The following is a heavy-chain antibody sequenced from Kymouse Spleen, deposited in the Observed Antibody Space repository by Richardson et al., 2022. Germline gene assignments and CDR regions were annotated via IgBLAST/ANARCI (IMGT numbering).Heavy chain of an antibody. V-gene: IGHV3-7*01. CDR1: GFTFSSYW. CDR3: ARHYYGSGSYYNYWYFDL. J-gene: IGHJ2*01. CDR2: IKQDGSEK. D-gene: IGHD3-10*01. Sequence: EVQLVESGGGLVQPGGSLRLSCAASGFTFSSYWMSWVRQAPGKGLEWVANIKQDGSEKYYVDSVKGRFTISRDNAKNSLYLQMNSLRAEDTAVYYCARHYYGSGSYYNYWYFDLWGRGTLVTVSS.